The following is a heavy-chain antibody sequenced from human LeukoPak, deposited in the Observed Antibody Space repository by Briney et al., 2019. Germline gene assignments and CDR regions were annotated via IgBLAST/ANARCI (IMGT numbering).Heavy chain of an antibody. Sequence: KTSETLSLTCTVSGGSISSYYWSWIRQPAGKGLEWIGRIYTSGSTNYDPSLKSRVTMSVDTSKNQFSLKLSSVTAADTAVYYCARGPHNNIVVVPAAIRFFDYWGQGTLVTVSS. J-gene: IGHJ4*02. CDR3: ARGPHNNIVVVPAAIRFFDY. D-gene: IGHD2-2*02. CDR1: GGSISSYY. CDR2: IYTSGST. V-gene: IGHV4-4*07.